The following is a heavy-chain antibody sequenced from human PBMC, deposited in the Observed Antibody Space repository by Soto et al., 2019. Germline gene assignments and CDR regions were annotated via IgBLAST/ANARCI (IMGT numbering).Heavy chain of an antibody. J-gene: IGHJ4*02. D-gene: IGHD2-15*01. Sequence: ASVKVSCKPSGYTFIDYYLHWVRQAPGQGLEWMGWIDPKSGRTNYAQKFQGRVTMTRDTSISTAYMELIRLTSDDTAVYYCARGPVGGNDHGRQGTLVTVXS. CDR3: ARGPVGGNDH. CDR2: IDPKSGRT. V-gene: IGHV1-2*02. CDR1: GYTFIDYY.